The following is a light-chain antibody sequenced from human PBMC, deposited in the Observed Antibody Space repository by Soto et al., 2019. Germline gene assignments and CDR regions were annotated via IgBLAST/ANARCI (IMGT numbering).Light chain of an antibody. Sequence: DLPMTQSPSTLSASVGDRVTITCRASQSISSWLAWYQQKPGKAPKLLIYDASSLESGVPSRFRGSGSGTEFTLTISSLQPEDGATYDCQQANSFPLTFGGGTKVDIK. V-gene: IGKV1-5*01. J-gene: IGKJ4*01. CDR2: DAS. CDR3: QQANSFPLT. CDR1: QSISSW.